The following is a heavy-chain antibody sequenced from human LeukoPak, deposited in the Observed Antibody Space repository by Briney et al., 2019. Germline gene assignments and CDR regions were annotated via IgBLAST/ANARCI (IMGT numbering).Heavy chain of an antibody. CDR3: ARGIGVGSSWDPQFDY. J-gene: IGHJ4*02. D-gene: IGHD6-13*01. CDR2: INPNSGGT. CDR1: GYTFTGYY. V-gene: IGHV1-2*02. Sequence: ASVKVSCKASGYTFTGYYIHWVRQAPGQGLEWMGWINPNSGGTNYAQNFQGRVTMTRDTSIRTAYMELSRLRSGDTAVYYCARGIGVGSSWDPQFDYWGQGTRVTVSS.